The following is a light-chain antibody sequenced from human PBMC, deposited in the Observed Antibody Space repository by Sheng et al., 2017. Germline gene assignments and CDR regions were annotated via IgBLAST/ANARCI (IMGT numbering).Light chain of an antibody. J-gene: IGLJ3*02. Sequence: SYELTQPPSLSVAPGKTARITCGGDNIGGDSVHWYQQSPGQAPVLVLYDNIDRPSGIPERFSGSNSGNTATLTISRVEAGDEADYYCQVWDGGRDHVVFGGGTKLSVL. CDR3: QVWDGGRDHVV. CDR2: DNI. V-gene: IGLV3-21*03. CDR1: NIGGDS.